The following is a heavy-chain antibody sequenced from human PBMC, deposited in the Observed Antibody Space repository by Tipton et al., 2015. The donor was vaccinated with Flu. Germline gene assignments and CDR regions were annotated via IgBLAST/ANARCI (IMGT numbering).Heavy chain of an antibody. CDR1: GFTFSTYA. J-gene: IGHJ6*03. D-gene: IGHD3-10*01. V-gene: IGHV3-23*01. Sequence: SLRLSCAASGFTFSTYAMSWVRQAPGKGLEWVSGISGSGSSTYYADSVRGRFTMSGDNSNNTLSLQINSLRADDTAVYFCAAWAGSFYYYYMDVWGIGTTVTVSS. CDR3: AAWAGSFYYYYMDV. CDR2: ISGSGSST.